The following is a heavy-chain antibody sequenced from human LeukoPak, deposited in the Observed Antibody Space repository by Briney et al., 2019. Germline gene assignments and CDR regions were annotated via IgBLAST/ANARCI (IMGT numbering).Heavy chain of an antibody. J-gene: IGHJ5*02. CDR3: ARGHLSGLSFDP. V-gene: IGHV1-46*01. D-gene: IGHD3-3*02. CDR2: INPSGGST. Sequence: ASVKVSCKASGYTFTSYGISWVRQAPGQGLEWMGIINPSGGSTSYAQKFQGRVTMTRDTSTSTVYMELSSLRSEDTAVYCCARGHLSGLSFDPWGQGTLVTVSS. CDR1: GYTFTSYG.